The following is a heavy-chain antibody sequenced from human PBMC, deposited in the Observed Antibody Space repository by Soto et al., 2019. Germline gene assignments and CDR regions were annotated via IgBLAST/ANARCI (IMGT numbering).Heavy chain of an antibody. CDR3: AGVEAATHYYYYGMDV. D-gene: IGHD2-15*01. J-gene: IGHJ6*02. CDR1: GFSLSTSGVG. CDR2: IYWNDDK. Sequence: SGPTLVKPTQTLTLTCTFSGFSLSTSGVGVGWIRQPPGKALEWLALIYWNDDKRYSPSLKSRLTITKDTSKNQVVLTMTNMDPVDTATYYCAGVEAATHYYYYGMDVWGQGTTVTVSS. V-gene: IGHV2-5*01.